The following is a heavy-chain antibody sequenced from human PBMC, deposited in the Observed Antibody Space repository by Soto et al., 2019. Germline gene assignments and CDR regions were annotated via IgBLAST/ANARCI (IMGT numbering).Heavy chain of an antibody. CDR1: GGSIRSYY. CDR2: IFYSGST. D-gene: IGHD5-18*01. Sequence: SETLSLTCTVSGGSIRSYYWTWIRQPPGKGLEWLGYIFYSGSTFYNPSLKSRVTISIHTSKSQFSLQLTSVTAADTAVYYCARGAADTAMVDSWGQGTLVTVSS. CDR3: ARGAADTAMVDS. V-gene: IGHV4-59*01. J-gene: IGHJ4*02.